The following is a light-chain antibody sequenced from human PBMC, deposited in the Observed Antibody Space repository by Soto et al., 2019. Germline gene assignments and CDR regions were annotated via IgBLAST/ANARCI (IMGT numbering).Light chain of an antibody. Sequence: DIQLTRSPSFLSASVGDRVTITCRASQGISSYLAWYQQKPGKAPKLLIYAASTLQSGVPSRFSGSGSGTEFTLTISSLQPEDFATYYCQQLNSYPGFGQGTKLEIK. CDR2: AAS. CDR3: QQLNSYPG. CDR1: QGISSY. V-gene: IGKV1-9*01. J-gene: IGKJ2*03.